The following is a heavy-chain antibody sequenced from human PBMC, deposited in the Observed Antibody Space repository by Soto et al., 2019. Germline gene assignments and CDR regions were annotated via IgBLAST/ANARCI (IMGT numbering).Heavy chain of an antibody. Sequence: GGSLRLSCVTSRFTFNTFAMSWVRQAPGEGLEWVSAINAGGGNTHYADSVKGRFTISRDNSKNTLYLQMNSLRSEDTAVYYCARDYGPCYWGQGTLVTVSS. D-gene: IGHD4-17*01. CDR2: INAGGGNT. J-gene: IGHJ4*02. V-gene: IGHV3-23*01. CDR3: ARDYGPCY. CDR1: RFTFNTFA.